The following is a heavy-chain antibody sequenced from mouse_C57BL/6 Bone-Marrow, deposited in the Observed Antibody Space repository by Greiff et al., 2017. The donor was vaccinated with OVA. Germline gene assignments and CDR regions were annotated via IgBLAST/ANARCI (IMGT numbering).Heavy chain of an antibody. Sequence: EVQLVESGPGLVKPSQSLSLTCSVTGYSITSGYYWNWIRQFPGNKLEWMGYISYDGSNNYNPSLKNRISITRDTSKNQFFLKLNSVTTEDTATYYCARDDFTTVVAKGDYWGQGTTLTVSS. CDR2: ISYDGSN. V-gene: IGHV3-6*01. CDR3: ARDDFTTVVAKGDY. CDR1: GYSITSGYY. D-gene: IGHD1-1*01. J-gene: IGHJ2*01.